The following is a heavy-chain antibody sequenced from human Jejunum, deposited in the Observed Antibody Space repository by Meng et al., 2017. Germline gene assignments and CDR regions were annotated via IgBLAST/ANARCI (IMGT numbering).Heavy chain of an antibody. CDR3: AREWSGSFRHFDY. D-gene: IGHD3-16*02. V-gene: IGHV4-4*02. CDR2: IHHSGST. Sequence: QGELQESGLGRLKPSGTLSLTCGVSGGSISSSDWWSWVRQPPGKGLEWIGEIHHSGSTNYNPSLKSRVTISVDKSKNQFSLKLSSVTAADTAVYYCAREWSGSFRHFDYWGQGTLVTVSS. CDR1: GGSISSSDW. J-gene: IGHJ4*02.